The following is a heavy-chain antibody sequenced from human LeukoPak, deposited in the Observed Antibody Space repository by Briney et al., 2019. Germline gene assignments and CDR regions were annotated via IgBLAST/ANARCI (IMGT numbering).Heavy chain of an antibody. J-gene: IGHJ4*02. V-gene: IGHV3-64*02. D-gene: IGHD1-26*01. CDR1: GFSFRNYA. CDR3: TRDGGSFCDFDY. Sequence: GGSLGLSCVASGFSFRNYAIHWVRQAPGKGLEYVSVINTDGQITYYADSVKGRFTISRDNSKNTVYLQMGSLRGEDMAVYYCTRDGGSFCDFDYWGQGALVTVSS. CDR2: INTDGQIT.